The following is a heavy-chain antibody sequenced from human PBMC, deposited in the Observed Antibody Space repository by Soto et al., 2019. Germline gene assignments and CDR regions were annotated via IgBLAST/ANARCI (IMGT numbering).Heavy chain of an antibody. D-gene: IGHD2-2*01. Sequence: GSLRLSCAASGFTFNSYAMNWVRQAPGKGLAWVSAIGADGNTYYANSVKGRFTISRDNSRTTLYLQMNSLRVEDTALYYCVRKYPGTRPFDYWGQGTLVTVSS. CDR2: IGADGNT. CDR3: VRKYPGTRPFDY. V-gene: IGHV3-23*01. CDR1: GFTFNSYA. J-gene: IGHJ4*01.